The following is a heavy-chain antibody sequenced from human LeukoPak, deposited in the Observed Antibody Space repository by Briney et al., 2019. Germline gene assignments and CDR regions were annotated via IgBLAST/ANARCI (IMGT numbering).Heavy chain of an antibody. Sequence: GGSLRLSCAAPGFTFSRHWMSWVRRAPGKGLERVAHMNQDGSAIYSVDSVKGRFTISRDNDKNSLYLQMNGLTVADTAVYYCARTVAGYPDEYFDYWGQGTLVTVSS. CDR2: MNQDGSAI. J-gene: IGHJ4*02. D-gene: IGHD6-19*01. V-gene: IGHV3-7*01. CDR1: GFTFSRHW. CDR3: ARTVAGYPDEYFDY.